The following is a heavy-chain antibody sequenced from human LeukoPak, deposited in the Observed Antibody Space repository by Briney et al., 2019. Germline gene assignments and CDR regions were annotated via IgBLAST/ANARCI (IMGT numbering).Heavy chain of an antibody. CDR2: INPSGGST. D-gene: IGHD2-2*02. CDR3: ARDPLDIVVVPAAIRGRNLREYYYYYMDV. Sequence: ASVKVSCKASGYTFTSYYMHWVRQAPGQGLEWMGIINPSGGSTSYAQKFQGRVTMTRDTSTSTVYMELSSLRSEDTAVYYCARDPLDIVVVPAAIRGRNLREYYYYYMDVWGKGTTVTVSS. CDR1: GYTFTSYY. J-gene: IGHJ6*03. V-gene: IGHV1-46*01.